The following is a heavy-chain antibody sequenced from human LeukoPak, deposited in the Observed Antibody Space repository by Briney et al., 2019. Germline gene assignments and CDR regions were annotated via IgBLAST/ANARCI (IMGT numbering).Heavy chain of an antibody. CDR2: IIPIFGTA. V-gene: IGHV1-69*05. Sequence: SVKVSCKASGGTFSSYAISWVRQAPGQGLEWMGGIIPIFGTANYAQKFQGRVTITRDTSASTAYMELSSLRSEDTAVYYCARDRLVRATKYYYGMDVWGQGTTVTVSS. D-gene: IGHD1-26*01. CDR1: GGTFSSYA. CDR3: ARDRLVRATKYYYGMDV. J-gene: IGHJ6*02.